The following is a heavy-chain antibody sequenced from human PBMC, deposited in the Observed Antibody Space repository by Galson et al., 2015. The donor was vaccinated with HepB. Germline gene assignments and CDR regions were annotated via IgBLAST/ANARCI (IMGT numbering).Heavy chain of an antibody. CDR3: ATNNWGTSWYCFDY. J-gene: IGHJ4*02. V-gene: IGHV1-45*02. CDR1: GYTFTYRS. CDR2: ITPFNGKA. Sequence: SVKVSCKASGYTFTYRSLHWVRQAPGQALEWMGWITPFNGKANYAQKFQDRVTITRDRSMSTAYMELSSLRSEDTAMYYCATNNWGTSWYCFDYWCQGTLVTVSS. D-gene: IGHD6-13*01.